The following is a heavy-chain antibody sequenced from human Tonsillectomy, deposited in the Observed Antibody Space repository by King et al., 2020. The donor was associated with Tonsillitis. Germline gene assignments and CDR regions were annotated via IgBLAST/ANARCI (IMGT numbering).Heavy chain of an antibody. CDR2: IYYSGST. J-gene: IGHJ4*02. V-gene: IGHV4-59*08. CDR1: GGSISSYY. CDR3: ARSEPPSAEWRNFDD. D-gene: IGHD1-14*01. Sequence: VQLQESGPGLVKPSETLSLTCSVSGGSISSYYWSWIRQPPGKGLEWIGYIYYSGSTNYNPSLKSRVTISVDTSKNQFSLKLSSVTAADTAVYYCARSEPPSAEWRNFDDWGQGTLVTVSS.